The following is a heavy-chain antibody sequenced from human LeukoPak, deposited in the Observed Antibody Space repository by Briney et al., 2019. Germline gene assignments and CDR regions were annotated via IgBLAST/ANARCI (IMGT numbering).Heavy chain of an antibody. CDR3: ARDGRGAVAGTGAFDI. CDR1: GFTVSSNY. Sequence: PGGSLRLSCAASGFTVSSNYMSWVRQAPGKGLEWVSYISSSGSTIYYADSVKGRFTISRDNSKNTLYLQMNSLRAEDTAVYYCARDGRGAVAGTGAFDIWGQGTMVTVSS. CDR2: ISSSGSTI. V-gene: IGHV3-48*01. D-gene: IGHD6-19*01. J-gene: IGHJ3*02.